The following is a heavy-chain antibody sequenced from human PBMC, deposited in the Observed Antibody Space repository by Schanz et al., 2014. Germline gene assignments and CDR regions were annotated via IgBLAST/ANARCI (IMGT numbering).Heavy chain of an antibody. V-gene: IGHV3-23*04. D-gene: IGHD6-13*01. CDR2: ISGSGGST. Sequence: VRLVESGGGVVQPGRSLRLSCAASGFTFTNYAMSWVRQAPGKGLEWVSAISGSGGSTYYADSVKGRFTMSRDNSKNTLCLQMNSLRAGDAAVYYCARELIAAAGGAFDYWGPGTLSPSPQ. CDR3: ARELIAAAGGAFDY. CDR1: GFTFTNYA. J-gene: IGHJ4*02.